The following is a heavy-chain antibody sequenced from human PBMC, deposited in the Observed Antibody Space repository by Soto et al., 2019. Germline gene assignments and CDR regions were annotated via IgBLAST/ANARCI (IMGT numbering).Heavy chain of an antibody. D-gene: IGHD6-19*01. V-gene: IGHV6-1*01. CDR2: TYYRSKWYN. J-gene: IGHJ6*02. CDR3: ERVGVAGELAV. CDR1: GDSVSSNRAA. Sequence: SQTLSLTCAISGDSVSSNRAAWHWIRQSPSRGLEWLGRTYYRSKWYNNYAVSVKSRITINPDTSKNQFSLQLNSVTPEDTAVYYCERVGVAGELAVWGQGTTVTVSS.